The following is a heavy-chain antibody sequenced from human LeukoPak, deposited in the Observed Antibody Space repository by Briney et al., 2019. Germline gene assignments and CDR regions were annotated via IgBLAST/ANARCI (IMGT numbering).Heavy chain of an antibody. Sequence: GGSLRLSCAASGFTFSSYAMHWVRQAPGKGLEWVAVISYDGSNKYYADSVKGRFTISRDNSKNTLYLQMNSLRAEDTAVHYCARGDFWSGYYTGLYWGQGTLVTVSP. CDR2: ISYDGSNK. J-gene: IGHJ4*02. CDR1: GFTFSSYA. D-gene: IGHD3-3*01. V-gene: IGHV3-30-3*01. CDR3: ARGDFWSGYYTGLY.